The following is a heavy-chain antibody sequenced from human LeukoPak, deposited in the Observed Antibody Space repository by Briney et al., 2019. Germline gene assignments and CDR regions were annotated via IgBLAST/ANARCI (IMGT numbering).Heavy chain of an antibody. CDR2: IYSGGST. CDR3: ARDEYYYGSGSYSHYYYGMDV. V-gene: IGHV3-53*01. J-gene: IGHJ6*02. D-gene: IGHD3-10*01. Sequence: GGSLRLSCAASGFTVSSNYMSWVRQAPGKGLEWVSVIYSGGSTYYADSVKGRFTISRDNSKNTLYLQMNGLRAEDTAVYYCARDEYYYGSGSYSHYYYGMDVWGQGTTVTVSS. CDR1: GFTVSSNY.